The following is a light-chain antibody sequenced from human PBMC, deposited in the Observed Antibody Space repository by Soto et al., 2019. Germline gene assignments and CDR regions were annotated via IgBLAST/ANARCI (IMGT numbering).Light chain of an antibody. Sequence: QAVVTQEPSLTVSPGGTVTLTCGASAGAVTSGHYPYWFQQRPGQAPRTLIYDTSNKHSWTPARFSGSLLGGQAALTLSGAQHEDEAEYHCLLSYSGARVFGGGNKLNVL. V-gene: IGLV7-46*01. J-gene: IGLJ3*02. CDR1: AGAVTSGHY. CDR2: DTS. CDR3: LLSYSGARV.